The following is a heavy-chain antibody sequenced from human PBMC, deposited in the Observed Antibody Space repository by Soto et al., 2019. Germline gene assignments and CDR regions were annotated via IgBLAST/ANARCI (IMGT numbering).Heavy chain of an antibody. J-gene: IGHJ6*02. CDR2: INHSGST. CDR1: GGSFSGYY. Sequence: SETLSLTCAVYGGSFSGYYWSWIRQPPGKGLEWIGEINHSGSTNYNPSLKSRVTISVDTSRNQFSLKLSSVTAADTAVYYCARGYYDFWSGYWAYYYYGMDVWGQGTTVTVSS. D-gene: IGHD3-3*01. V-gene: IGHV4-34*01. CDR3: ARGYYDFWSGYWAYYYYGMDV.